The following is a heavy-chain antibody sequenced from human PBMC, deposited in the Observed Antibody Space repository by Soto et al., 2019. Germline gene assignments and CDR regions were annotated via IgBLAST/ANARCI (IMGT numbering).Heavy chain of an antibody. Sequence: SETLSLTCTVSGGYISSYYWSWIRQPPGKGLEWIGYIYYSGSTNYNPSLKSRVTISVDTSKNQFSLKLSSVTAADTAVYYCERVDYYDSSGYPSWFDPWGQGTLVTVSS. V-gene: IGHV4-59*01. CDR1: GGYISSYY. CDR2: IYYSGST. CDR3: ERVDYYDSSGYPSWFDP. J-gene: IGHJ5*02. D-gene: IGHD3-22*01.